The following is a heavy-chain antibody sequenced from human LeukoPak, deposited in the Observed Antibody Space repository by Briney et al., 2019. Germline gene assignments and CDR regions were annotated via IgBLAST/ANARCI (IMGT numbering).Heavy chain of an antibody. Sequence: SVKVSFKASGGTFSSYAISWVRQAPGQGLEWMGGIIPIFGTANYAQKFQGRVTITADESTSTAYMELSSLRSEDMAVYYCARVAVVVVAATPHDAFDIWGQGTMVTVSS. CDR3: ARVAVVVVAATPHDAFDI. V-gene: IGHV1-69*01. CDR2: IIPIFGTA. J-gene: IGHJ3*02. CDR1: GGTFSSYA. D-gene: IGHD2-15*01.